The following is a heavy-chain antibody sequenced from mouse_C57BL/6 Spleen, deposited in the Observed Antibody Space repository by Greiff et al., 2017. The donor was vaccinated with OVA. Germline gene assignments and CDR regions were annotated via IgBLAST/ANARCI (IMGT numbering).Heavy chain of an antibody. CDR3: AREDYDWYFDV. V-gene: IGHV1-72*01. J-gene: IGHJ1*03. D-gene: IGHD2-4*01. CDR2: IDPNSGGT. Sequence: VQLQQPGAELVKPGASVKLSCKASGYTFTSYWMHWVKQRPGRGLEWIGRIDPNSGGTKYNEKFKSKATLTVDKPSSTAYMQLSSLTSEDAAVYYCAREDYDWYFDVWGTGTTVTVSS. CDR1: GYTFTSYW.